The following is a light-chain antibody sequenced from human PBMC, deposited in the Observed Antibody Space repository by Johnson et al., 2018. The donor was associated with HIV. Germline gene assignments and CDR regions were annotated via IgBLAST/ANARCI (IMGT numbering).Light chain of an antibody. J-gene: IGLJ1*01. CDR2: ENY. Sequence: QSVLTQPPSVSAAPGQKVIISCSGRSSNIGSNYVSWYQHLPGTAPKLLIYENYKRPSGIPDRFSASKSGTSATLDITGLQTGDEGVYCCGSWDNTLSVFVFGAGTKVTVL. V-gene: IGLV1-51*01. CDR3: GSWDNTLSVFV. CDR1: SSNIGSNY.